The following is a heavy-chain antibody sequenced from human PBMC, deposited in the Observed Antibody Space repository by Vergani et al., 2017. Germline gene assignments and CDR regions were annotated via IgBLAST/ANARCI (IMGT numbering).Heavy chain of an antibody. J-gene: IGHJ4*02. Sequence: QVQLQESGPGLVKPSQTLSLTCSVSGDSISSGVYYWNWIRQHPGKELEWIGYIYSTGSTHHNPSLRRRINMSVDTSKNQFSLKLNSVTAADTAIYYCARMGGYDEGDAFRIGYFDSWGPGILVTVSS. CDR3: ARMGGYDEGDAFRIGYFDS. CDR1: GDSISSGVYY. V-gene: IGHV4-31*03. CDR2: IYSTGST. D-gene: IGHD3-22*01.